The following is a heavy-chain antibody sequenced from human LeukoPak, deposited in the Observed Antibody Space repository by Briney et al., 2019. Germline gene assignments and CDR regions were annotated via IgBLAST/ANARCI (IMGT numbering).Heavy chain of an antibody. Sequence: SETLSLTFSVSGGSISSYYWSWIRQPAGKGLEWIGRIYTRGSTNYNPSLKSRVAISVDKSKNQFCLNLISVTAADTAVYYCARAGQGYCTSASSYLHLDSSGPGTPVTVSS. V-gene: IGHV4-4*07. D-gene: IGHD2-2*01. CDR2: IYTRGST. CDR3: ARAGQGYCTSASSYLHLDS. CDR1: GGSISSYY. J-gene: IGHJ5*01.